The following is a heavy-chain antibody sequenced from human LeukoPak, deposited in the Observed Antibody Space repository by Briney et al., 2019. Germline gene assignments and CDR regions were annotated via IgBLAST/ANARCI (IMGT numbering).Heavy chain of an antibody. CDR3: ARAPGVLLWFGELSPTDY. CDR1: GYTFTSYG. Sequence: ASVKASCKASGYTFTSYGISWVRQAPGQGLEWMGWISAYNGNTNYAQKPQGRVTMTTDTSTSTAYMELRSLRSDDTAVYYCARAPGVLLWFGELSPTDYWGQGTLVTVSS. CDR2: ISAYNGNT. V-gene: IGHV1-18*01. J-gene: IGHJ4*02. D-gene: IGHD3-10*01.